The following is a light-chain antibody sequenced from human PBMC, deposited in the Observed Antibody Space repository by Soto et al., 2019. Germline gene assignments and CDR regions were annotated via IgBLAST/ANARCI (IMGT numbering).Light chain of an antibody. J-gene: IGKJ5*01. CDR3: QQRNYWQVT. CDR2: DAS. Sequence: EIVLTQSPATLSLSPGERATLSFRASQSVSYLAWYQQKPGQAPRLLIYDASNRATGIPARFSGSGSGTDFTLTISSLEPEDFAVYYCQQRNYWQVTFGQGTRLEIK. CDR1: QSVSY. V-gene: IGKV3-11*01.